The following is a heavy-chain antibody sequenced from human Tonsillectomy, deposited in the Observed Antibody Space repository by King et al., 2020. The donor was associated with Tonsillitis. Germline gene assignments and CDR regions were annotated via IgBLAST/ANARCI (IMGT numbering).Heavy chain of an antibody. Sequence: VQLQESGPGLVKPSQTLSLTCTVSGGSISGGDHYWSWIRQPAGKGLEWIGRLYSSGSHNYNPSLKSRVSISVDTSKNQVSLKLSSVTAADTAVYYCARGYYDILTGYHSFADYWGQGSLVTVSS. CDR1: GGSISGGDHY. J-gene: IGHJ4*02. CDR2: LYSSGSH. V-gene: IGHV4-61*02. D-gene: IGHD3-9*01. CDR3: ARGYYDILTGYHSFADY.